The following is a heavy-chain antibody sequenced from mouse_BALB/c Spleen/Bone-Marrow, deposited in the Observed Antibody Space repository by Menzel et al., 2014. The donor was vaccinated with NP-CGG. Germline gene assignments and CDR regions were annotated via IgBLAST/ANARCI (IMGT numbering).Heavy chain of an antibody. D-gene: IGHD2-4*01. CDR3: ARGGELRPWFAY. J-gene: IGHJ3*01. CDR2: ISSGGNT. CDR1: GFTFSSYA. Sequence: EVHLVESGGGLVKPGGPLKLSCAASGFTFSSYAMSWVRQTPEKRLEWVASISSGGNTYYPDSMKGRFTISRDNARNILYLQMSSLRSEDTAMYYCARGGELRPWFAYWGQGTLVTVSA. V-gene: IGHV5-6-5*01.